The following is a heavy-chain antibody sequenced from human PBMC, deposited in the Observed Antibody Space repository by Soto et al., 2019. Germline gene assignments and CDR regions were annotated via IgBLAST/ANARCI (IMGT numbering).Heavy chain of an antibody. CDR3: AREGRYCSGGSCDDY. Sequence: QVQLVQSGAEVKKPGSSVKVSCKASGGTFRSYTISWVRQAPGQGLEWMGRIIPILGIANYAQKFQGRVTITADKSTSTAYMELSSLRSEDTAVYYCAREGRYCSGGSCDDYWGQGTLVTVSS. J-gene: IGHJ4*02. CDR1: GGTFRSYT. D-gene: IGHD2-15*01. CDR2: IIPILGIA. V-gene: IGHV1-69*08.